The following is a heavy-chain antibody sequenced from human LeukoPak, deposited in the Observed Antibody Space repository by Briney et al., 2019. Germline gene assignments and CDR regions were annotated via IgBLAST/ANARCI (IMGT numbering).Heavy chain of an antibody. J-gene: IGHJ4*02. CDR3: AGTAMVTYYFDY. V-gene: IGHV3-7*01. D-gene: IGHD5-18*01. Sequence: PGGSLRLSCAASEITFSSYWMTWVRQAPGKGLEWVASIKQDGNEKYYVDSVRGRFTISRDNAKNSLYLQMNSLRAEGTAVYYCAGTAMVTYYFDYWGQGTLVTVSS. CDR1: EITFSSYW. CDR2: IKQDGNEK.